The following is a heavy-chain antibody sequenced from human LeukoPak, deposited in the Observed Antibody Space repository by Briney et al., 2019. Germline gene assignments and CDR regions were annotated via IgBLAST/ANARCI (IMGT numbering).Heavy chain of an antibody. J-gene: IGHJ4*02. D-gene: IGHD6-13*01. Sequence: GASVTVSCKASGNTFTSYGISWVRQAPGQGLEWMGWISPYNGNTNYAQKFQGRVTLTTDTSTSTAYMELRSLRSDDTAVYYCARLYSSSWYRVDDYWGQGTLVTVSS. V-gene: IGHV1-18*01. CDR2: ISPYNGNT. CDR1: GNTFTSYG. CDR3: ARLYSSSWYRVDDY.